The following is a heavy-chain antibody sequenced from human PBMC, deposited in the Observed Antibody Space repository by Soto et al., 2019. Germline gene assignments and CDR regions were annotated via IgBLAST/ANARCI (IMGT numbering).Heavy chain of an antibody. CDR1: GFTFSSYG. CDR3: AVPTGGGYFQH. J-gene: IGHJ1*01. Sequence: QVQLVESGGGVVQPGRSLRLSCAASGFTFSSYGMHRVRQAPGKGLEWVAVILYDGSNKYYADSVKGRFTISRDNSKNTLYLQMNSLRAEDTAVYYCAVPTGGGYFQHWGQGTLVTVSS. D-gene: IGHD2-15*01. CDR2: ILYDGSNK. V-gene: IGHV3-30*03.